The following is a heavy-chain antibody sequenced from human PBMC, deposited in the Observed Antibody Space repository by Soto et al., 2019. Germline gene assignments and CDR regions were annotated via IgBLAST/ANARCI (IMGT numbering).Heavy chain of an antibody. CDR1: GGSISSYY. V-gene: IGHV4-4*07. Sequence: QVQLQESGPGLVKPSETLSLTCTVSGGSISSYYWSWIRQPAGKGLEWIGRMHSSGSTNYNPSLKSRVTMSVDTSKNQFSLKMSSVTAADTAVYYCASLPTVSSSAFWGQGSLVTVSS. CDR2: MHSSGST. CDR3: ASLPTVSSSAF. D-gene: IGHD4-4*01. J-gene: IGHJ4*02.